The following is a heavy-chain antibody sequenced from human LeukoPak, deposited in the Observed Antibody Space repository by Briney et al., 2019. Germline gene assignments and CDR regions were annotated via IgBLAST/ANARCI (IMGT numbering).Heavy chain of an antibody. D-gene: IGHD1-1*01. CDR1: GYTFISYG. CDR3: ARPNTEATGYYFDY. CDR2: IDTYKGST. Sequence: ASVKVSCKSSGYTFISYGVIWVRQAPGQGLEWMGWIDTYKGSTNYAENLQGTVTVTTDTSTSTVYMELRSLRSDDTAVYYCARPNTEATGYYFDYWGQGTLVTVPS. J-gene: IGHJ4*02. V-gene: IGHV1-18*01.